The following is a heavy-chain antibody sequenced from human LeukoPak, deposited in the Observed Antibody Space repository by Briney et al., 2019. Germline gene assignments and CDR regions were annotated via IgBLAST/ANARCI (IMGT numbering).Heavy chain of an antibody. J-gene: IGHJ4*02. CDR3: TTLGYSYSYLVY. CDR2: IKSETDGRTT. CDR1: GFTFSNAW. Sequence: GGSLTLSCAASGFTFSNAWMTWVRQAPGKGLEWVGRIKSETDGRTTDHAAPVKGRFTISREDSKNTVFLQMNSLKTEDTAVYYCTTLGYSYSYLVYWGQGTLVTVSS. D-gene: IGHD5-18*01. V-gene: IGHV3-15*01.